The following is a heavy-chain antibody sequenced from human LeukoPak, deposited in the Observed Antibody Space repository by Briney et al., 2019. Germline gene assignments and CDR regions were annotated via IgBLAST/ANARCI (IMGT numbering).Heavy chain of an antibody. CDR2: IYHSGST. V-gene: IGHV4-30-2*02. D-gene: IGHD1/OR15-1a*01. CDR3: ARYNWNTHGNFFDY. J-gene: IGHJ4*02. Sequence: SQTLSLTCTVSGGSISSGGYYWSWIRQPPGKGLEWIGYIYHSGSTYYNPSLKSRVTISADTSKNQFSLELSSVTAADTAVYYCARYNWNTHGNFFDYWGQGTLVTVSS. CDR1: GGSISSGGYY.